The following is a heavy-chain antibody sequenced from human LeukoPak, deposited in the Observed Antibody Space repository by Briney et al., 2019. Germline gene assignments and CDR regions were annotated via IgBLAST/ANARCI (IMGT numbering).Heavy chain of an antibody. V-gene: IGHV3-23*01. Sequence: GGSLRLSCAASGFTFSSYAMSWVRQAPGKGLEWVSAISGSGGSTYYADSVKGRFTISRDNSKNTLYLQMNSLRAEDTAVYHCAKTVMDYYDSSGRYYFDYWGQGTLVTVSS. CDR1: GFTFSSYA. J-gene: IGHJ4*02. D-gene: IGHD3-22*01. CDR2: ISGSGGST. CDR3: AKTVMDYYDSSGRYYFDY.